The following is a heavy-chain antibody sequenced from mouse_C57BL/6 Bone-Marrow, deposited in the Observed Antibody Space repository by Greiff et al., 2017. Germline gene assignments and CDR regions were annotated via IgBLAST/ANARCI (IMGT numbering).Heavy chain of an antibody. CDR1: GYTFTDYN. J-gene: IGHJ3*01. D-gene: IGHD2-5*01. CDR2: INPNNGGT. V-gene: IGHV1-22*01. Sequence: EVMLVESGPELVKPGASVKMSCKASGYTFTDYNMHWVKQSHGKSLEWIGYINPNNGGTSYNQKFKGKATLTVNKSSSTAYMELRSLTSEDSAVYYCARSGYSNYGFAYWGQGTLVTVSA. CDR3: ARSGYSNYGFAY.